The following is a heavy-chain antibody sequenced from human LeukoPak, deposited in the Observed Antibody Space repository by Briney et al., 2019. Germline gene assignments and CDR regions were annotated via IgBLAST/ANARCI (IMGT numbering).Heavy chain of an antibody. V-gene: IGHV3-74*01. J-gene: IGHJ4*02. CDR3: VSFYETY. CDR2: INSDGSWT. D-gene: IGHD2/OR15-2a*01. CDR1: GNYW. Sequence: GGSLRLSCAASGNYWMHWVRQVPGKGLVWVSHINSDGSWTSHADSVKGRFTISKDNAKNTVYLQMNSLRAEDTAVYYCVSFYETYWGRGTLVTVSS.